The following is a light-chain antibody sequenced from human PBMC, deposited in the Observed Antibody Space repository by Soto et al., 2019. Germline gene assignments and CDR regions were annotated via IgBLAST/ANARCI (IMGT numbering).Light chain of an antibody. J-gene: IGKJ1*01. CDR3: QQRSNWPRT. CDR1: LSVNSY. CDR2: DAS. V-gene: IGKV3-11*01. Sequence: EIVLTQSPATLSLSRGERATLSCRASLSVNSYLAWYQQKPGQAPRLLIYDASNRATGIPPRFSGSGSGTDFTLTISRLEPEDSALYYCQQRSNWPRTFGQGTKVDIK.